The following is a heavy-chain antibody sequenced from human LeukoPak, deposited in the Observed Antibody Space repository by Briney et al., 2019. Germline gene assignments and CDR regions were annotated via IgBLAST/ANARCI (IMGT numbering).Heavy chain of an antibody. J-gene: IGHJ4*02. CDR3: AKDQVWLDYDILTGYYKD. CDR2: ISGSGGST. CDR1: GFTFSSYA. Sequence: GGSLSLSFAASGFTFSSYAMSWVRQAPGKGLEWVSAISGSGGSTYYADSVKGRFTISRDNSKNTLYLQMNSLRAEDTAVYYCAKDQVWLDYDILTGYYKDWGQGTLVTVSS. V-gene: IGHV3-23*01. D-gene: IGHD3-9*01.